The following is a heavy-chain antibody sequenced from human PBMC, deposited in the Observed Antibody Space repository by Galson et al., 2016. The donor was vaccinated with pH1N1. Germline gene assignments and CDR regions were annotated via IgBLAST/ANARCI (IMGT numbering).Heavy chain of an antibody. Sequence: GSLRLSCAASGFTFRTYAMHWVRQAPGKGLEYVSGINNIGSSTYYASSFKGRFTISRDNSKNTLYLQMGSLRAEDMAVYYCAREDYYDSSGFGYWGQGTLVTVSS. CDR2: INNIGSST. CDR1: GFTFRTYA. CDR3: AREDYYDSSGFGY. D-gene: IGHD3-22*01. V-gene: IGHV3-64*01. J-gene: IGHJ4*02.